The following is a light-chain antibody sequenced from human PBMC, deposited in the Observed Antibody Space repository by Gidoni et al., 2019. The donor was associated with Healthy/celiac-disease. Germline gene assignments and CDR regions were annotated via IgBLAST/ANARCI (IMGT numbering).Light chain of an antibody. CDR1: QDISNY. CDR2: DAS. CDR3: QQYDNLPWT. V-gene: IGKV1-33*01. Sequence: DIQMTQSPSSLSASVGDRVTITCQASQDISNYLNCYQQKPGKAPKLLIYDASNLETGVPSRFSGSGSGTDFTFNISSLQTEDIATYYCQQYDNLPWTFGQGTKVEIK. J-gene: IGKJ1*01.